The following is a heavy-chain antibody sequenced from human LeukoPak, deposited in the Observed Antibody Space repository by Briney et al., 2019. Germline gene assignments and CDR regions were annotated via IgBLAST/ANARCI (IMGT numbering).Heavy chain of an antibody. J-gene: IGHJ4*02. CDR2: IYCSGST. CDR1: GASVSSGGYY. D-gene: IGHD3-10*01. Sequence: SETLSLTCTVSGASVSSGGYYWSWLRQPPGKGLEWIGYIYCSGSTNYNPSPKSRVTISVDTSKSQFSLKVSSVTAADTAVYYCARRGGSGRSFDYWGQGTLVTVSS. V-gene: IGHV4-61*08. CDR3: ARRGGSGRSFDY.